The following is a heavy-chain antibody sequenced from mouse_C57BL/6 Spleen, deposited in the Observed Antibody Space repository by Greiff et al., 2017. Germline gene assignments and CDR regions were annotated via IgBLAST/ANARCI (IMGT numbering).Heavy chain of an antibody. CDR2: INPGSGGT. CDR1: GYAFTNYL. CDR3: ARARVRDAMDY. V-gene: IGHV1-54*01. Sequence: QVQLKQSGAELVRPGTSVKVSCKASGYAFTNYLIEWVKQRPGQGLEWIGVINPGSGGTNYNEKFKGKATLTADKSSSTAYRQLSSLTSEDSAVYFCARARVRDAMDYWGQGTSVTVSS. J-gene: IGHJ4*01.